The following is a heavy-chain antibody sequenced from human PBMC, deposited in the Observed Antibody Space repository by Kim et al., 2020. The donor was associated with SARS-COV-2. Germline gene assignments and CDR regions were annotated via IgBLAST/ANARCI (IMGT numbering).Heavy chain of an antibody. CDR2: IYYTGST. J-gene: IGHJ3*02. CDR1: GGSISSRSHN. V-gene: IGHV4-39*01. D-gene: IGHD2-2*01. CDR3: ARYCSSTTCYEAFDI. Sequence: SETLSLTCTVSGGSISSRSHNWGWIRQPPGKGLEWIGNIYYTGSTYYNPSLRSRVTTSVDTSKNQFSLKLSAVTAADTAVYYCARYCSSTTCYEAFDIWGQGTMVTVSS.